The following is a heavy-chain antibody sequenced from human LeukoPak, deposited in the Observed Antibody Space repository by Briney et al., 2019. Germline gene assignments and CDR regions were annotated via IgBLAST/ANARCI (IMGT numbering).Heavy chain of an antibody. CDR2: ISYDGSNK. V-gene: IGHV3-30-3*01. J-gene: IGHJ6*02. Sequence: PGGSLRLSCAASGFTFSSYAMHWVRQAPGKGLEWVAVISYDGSNKYYADSVKGRFTISRDNSKNTLYLQMNSLRAEDTAVYYCAKDQGELALTYYYYYGMDVWGQGTTVTVSS. D-gene: IGHD1-26*01. CDR1: GFTFSSYA. CDR3: AKDQGELALTYYYYYGMDV.